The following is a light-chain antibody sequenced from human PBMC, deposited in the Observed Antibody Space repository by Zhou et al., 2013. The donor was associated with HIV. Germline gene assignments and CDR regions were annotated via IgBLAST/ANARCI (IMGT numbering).Light chain of an antibody. V-gene: IGKV1-5*03. Sequence: DIQMTQSPSTLSASVGDRVTITCRASQSISSWLAWYHQKAGKAPNLLIYKASSLEIGVPSRFSGSGSGTEFTLTISSLQPDDFATYYCQQYNSYPWTFGQGTKVEIK. CDR3: QQYNSYPWT. CDR1: QSISSW. J-gene: IGKJ1*01. CDR2: KAS.